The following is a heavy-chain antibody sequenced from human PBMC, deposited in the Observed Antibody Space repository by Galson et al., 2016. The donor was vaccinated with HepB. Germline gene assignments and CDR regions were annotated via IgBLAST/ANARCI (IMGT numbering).Heavy chain of an antibody. J-gene: IGHJ4*02. V-gene: IGHV3-7*01. CDR3: ARRQMYTMSAFDY. D-gene: IGHD5-24*01. CDR2: IKSDGSEK. CDR1: GFTFSTYC. Sequence: SLRLSCAASGFTFSTYCMSWDRQAPGKGLEWVADIKSDGSEKYYVDSVKGRFTISRDTSKSSLYLQMNSLRAEDTAVYYCARRQMYTMSAFDYWGRGTLVTVSS.